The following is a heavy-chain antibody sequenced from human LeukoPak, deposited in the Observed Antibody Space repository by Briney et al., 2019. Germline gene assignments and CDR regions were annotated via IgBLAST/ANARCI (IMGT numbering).Heavy chain of an antibody. Sequence: GGPLRLSCAASGFTFSSYAMHWVRQAPGKGLEWVAVISYDGSNKYYADSVKGRFTISRDNSKNTLYLQMNSLRAEDTAVYYCARMDDSSGYYLDYWGQGTLVTVSS. CDR3: ARMDDSSGYYLDY. CDR2: ISYDGSNK. CDR1: GFTFSSYA. J-gene: IGHJ4*02. D-gene: IGHD3-22*01. V-gene: IGHV3-30*04.